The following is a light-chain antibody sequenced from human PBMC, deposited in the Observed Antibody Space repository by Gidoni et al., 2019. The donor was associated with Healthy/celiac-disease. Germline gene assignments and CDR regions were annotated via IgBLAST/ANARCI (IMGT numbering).Light chain of an antibody. J-gene: IGKJ1*01. Sequence: EIVMTQSPATLSVSPGGRATLSCTASQSVSSNLALYQKTPGQAPRRLIYGASTRATGIPAMFSGGGSGTEFTHTISSLQSEDFAVYYCQQYIWGTFGQGTKVEIK. V-gene: IGKV3-15*01. CDR2: GAS. CDR1: QSVSSN. CDR3: QQYIWGT.